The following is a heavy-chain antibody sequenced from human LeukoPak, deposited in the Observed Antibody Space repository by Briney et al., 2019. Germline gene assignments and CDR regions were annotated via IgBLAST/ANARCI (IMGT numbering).Heavy chain of an antibody. Sequence: SETLSLTCAVYGGSFSGYYWSWIRQPPGKELEWIGEINHSGSTNYNPSLKSRVTISVDTSKNQFSLKLSSVTAADTAVYYCAGRKALRGYSGYVYYWGQGTLVTVSS. CDR3: AGRKALRGYSGYVYY. J-gene: IGHJ4*02. V-gene: IGHV4-34*01. D-gene: IGHD5-12*01. CDR1: GGSFSGYY. CDR2: INHSGST.